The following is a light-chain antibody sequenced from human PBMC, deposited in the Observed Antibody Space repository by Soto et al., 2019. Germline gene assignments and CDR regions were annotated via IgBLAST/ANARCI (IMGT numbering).Light chain of an antibody. Sequence: DIQITQSPSTLSGSVGDRVTITFRASQSISSWLAWYQQKPGKAPKLLIYDASSLESGVPSRFSGSGSGTEFTLTISSLQPDDFATYYCQQYNSYWTFGQGTKVDIK. CDR2: DAS. J-gene: IGKJ1*01. CDR1: QSISSW. V-gene: IGKV1-5*01. CDR3: QQYNSYWT.